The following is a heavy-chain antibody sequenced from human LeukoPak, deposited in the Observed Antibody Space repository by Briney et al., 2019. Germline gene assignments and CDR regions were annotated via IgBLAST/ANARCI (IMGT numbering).Heavy chain of an antibody. CDR2: ISSSSSYI. D-gene: IGHD3-10*01. V-gene: IGHV3-21*01. J-gene: IGHJ4*02. Sequence: GGSLRLSCAASGFTFSSYSMNWVRQAPGKGLEWVSSISSSSSYIYYADSVKGRFTISRDNAKNSLYLQMNSLRAEDTAVYYCARVRAPYYFDYWAREPWSPSPQ. CDR1: GFTFSSYS. CDR3: ARVRAPYYFDY.